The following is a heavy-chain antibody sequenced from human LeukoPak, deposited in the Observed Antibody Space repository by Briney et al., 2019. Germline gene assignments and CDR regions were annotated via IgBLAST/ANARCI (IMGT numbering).Heavy chain of an antibody. CDR2: IRSKANSYAT. CDR3: TRHASTIFGVVTKYYFDY. J-gene: IGHJ4*02. D-gene: IGHD3-3*01. CDR1: GFTFSGSA. Sequence: PGGSLKLSCAASGFTFSGSAMHWVRQASGKGLEWVGRIRSKANSYATAYAASVKGRFTISRDDSKNTAYLQMNSLKTEDTAVYYFTRHASTIFGVVTKYYFDYWGQGTPVTVSS. V-gene: IGHV3-73*01.